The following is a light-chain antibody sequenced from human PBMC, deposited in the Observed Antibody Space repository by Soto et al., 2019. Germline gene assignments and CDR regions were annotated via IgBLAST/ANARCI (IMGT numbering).Light chain of an antibody. CDR2: AAS. J-gene: IGKJ4*01. Sequence: DIQMTQSPSSLSASVGDRVTITCRASQSIRNALGWYQQKPGKAPKRLIYAASTLQTGVPSRFSGTGSGTEFILTISSLQPEDFATYYCQHHNSYLALTFGGGTKVEIK. V-gene: IGKV1-17*01. CDR1: QSIRNA. CDR3: QHHNSYLALT.